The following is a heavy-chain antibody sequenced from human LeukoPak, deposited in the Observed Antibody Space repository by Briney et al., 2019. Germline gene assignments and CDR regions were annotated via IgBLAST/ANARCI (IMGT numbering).Heavy chain of an antibody. D-gene: IGHD7-27*01. V-gene: IGHV3-23*01. Sequence: GGTLRLSCAASGFTFSSYGMSWVRQAPGKGLEWVSAISGSGGSTYYADSVKGRFTISRDNSKNTLYLQMNSLRAEDTAVYYCAKPGNVVLGYFGYWGQGTRVTVSS. CDR2: ISGSGGST. CDR1: GFTFSSYG. J-gene: IGHJ4*02. CDR3: AKPGNVVLGYFGY.